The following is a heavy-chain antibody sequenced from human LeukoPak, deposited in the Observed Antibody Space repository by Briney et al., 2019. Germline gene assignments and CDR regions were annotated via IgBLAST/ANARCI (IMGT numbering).Heavy chain of an antibody. V-gene: IGHV3-23*01. J-gene: IGHJ4*02. CDR3: AKATVTPSY. CDR2: ISAGADST. Sequence: HTGGSLRLSCAASTFTFSSYAMSWVRQAPGKGLEWVSAISAGADSTYYADSVKGRFTISRDNSKNTLYLQMDSLRAEDTAVYYCAKATVTPSYWGQGTLVTVSS. CDR1: TFTFSSYA. D-gene: IGHD4-11*01.